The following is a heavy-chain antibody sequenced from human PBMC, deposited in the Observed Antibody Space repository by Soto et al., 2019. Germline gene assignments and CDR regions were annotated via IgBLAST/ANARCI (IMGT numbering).Heavy chain of an antibody. D-gene: IGHD3-10*01. Sequence: SETLSLTCAVYGGSFSGYYWSWIRQPPGKGLEWIGEINHSGSTNYNPSLKSRVTISVDTSKNQFSLKLSSVTAADTAVYYCATGGPSGDQNDYWGQGTLVTVSS. CDR2: INHSGST. J-gene: IGHJ4*02. CDR3: ATGGPSGDQNDY. V-gene: IGHV4-34*01. CDR1: GGSFSGYY.